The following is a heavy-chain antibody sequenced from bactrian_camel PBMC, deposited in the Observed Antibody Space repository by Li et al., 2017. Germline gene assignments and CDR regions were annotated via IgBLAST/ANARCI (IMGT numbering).Heavy chain of an antibody. CDR2: FESDGRT. CDR3: AARTGNLQTGRGWDVPATVTW. CDR1: GLGGTRRC. Sequence: HVQLVESGGGSVQAGGSLRLSCLVSGLGGTRRCMGWFRQAPGKEREAVAAFESDGRTNYDDSVKGRFTISLDYAARTGYLQMNNSKPEDSAMYYCAARTGNLQTGRGWDVPATVTWWGQGTQVTVS. D-gene: IGHD2*01. J-gene: IGHJ4*01. V-gene: IGHV3S53*01.